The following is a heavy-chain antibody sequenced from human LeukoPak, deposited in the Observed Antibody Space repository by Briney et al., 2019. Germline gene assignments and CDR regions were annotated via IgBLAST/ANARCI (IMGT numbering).Heavy chain of an antibody. J-gene: IGHJ4*02. D-gene: IGHD2-15*01. CDR2: IYYSGST. CDR1: GGSINSYY. Sequence: PSETLSLTCTVSGGSINSYYWSWIRQPPGRGLEWIGYIYYSGSTNYNPSLKSRVTISVDQSKNQFSLKLTSMTAADTAVYYCGRGGSNFDYWGQGTLVTVSS. CDR3: GRGGSNFDY. V-gene: IGHV4-59*01.